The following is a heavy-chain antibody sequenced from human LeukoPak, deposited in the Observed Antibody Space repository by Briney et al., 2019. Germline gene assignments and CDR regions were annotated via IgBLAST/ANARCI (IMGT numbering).Heavy chain of an antibody. D-gene: IGHD3-3*01. CDR1: GGSISSGGYY. J-gene: IGHJ4*02. Sequence: PSETLSLTCTVSGGSISSGGYYWSWIRQPPGKGLEWIGYIYHSGSTYYNPSLKSRVTISVDRSKNQFSLKLSSVTAADTAVYYCARDPLDYDFWSGYSDYWGQGTLVTVSS. V-gene: IGHV4-30-2*01. CDR3: ARDPLDYDFWSGYSDY. CDR2: IYHSGST.